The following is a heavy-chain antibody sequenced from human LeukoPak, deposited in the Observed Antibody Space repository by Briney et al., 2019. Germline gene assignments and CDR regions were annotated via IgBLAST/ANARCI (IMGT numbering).Heavy chain of an antibody. V-gene: IGHV4-30-2*01. J-gene: IGHJ3*02. CDR1: GGSISSGRYS. CDR2: MYHSGTT. D-gene: IGHD3-22*01. CDR3: VRGYYYDSSGYWVRAFDI. Sequence: SETLSLTCAVSGGSISSGRYSWSWIRQPPGKGLEWIGYMYHSGTTHYNPSLKSRVTISVDRSKNQFSLKLSSVTAADTAVYYCVRGYYYDSSGYWVRAFDIWGQGTMVTVSS.